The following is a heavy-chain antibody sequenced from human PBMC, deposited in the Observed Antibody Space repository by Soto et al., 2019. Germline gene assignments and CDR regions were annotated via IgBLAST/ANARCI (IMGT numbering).Heavy chain of an antibody. V-gene: IGHV3-33*01. J-gene: IGHJ3*02. CDR3: ARGRTTTVVTPRCAFDI. D-gene: IGHD4-17*01. Sequence: GGSLRLSCAASGFTFSSYGMHWVRQAPGKGLEWVAVIWYDGSNKYYADSVKGRFTISRDNSKNTLYLQMNSLRAEDTAVDYCARGRTTTVVTPRCAFDIWGQGTWSPSPQ. CDR2: IWYDGSNK. CDR1: GFTFSSYG.